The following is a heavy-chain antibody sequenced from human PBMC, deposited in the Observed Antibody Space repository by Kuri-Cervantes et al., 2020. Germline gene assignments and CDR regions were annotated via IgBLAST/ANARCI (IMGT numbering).Heavy chain of an antibody. CDR3: ARDSVFDYYESSGYFDY. CDR2: INAGNGNT. D-gene: IGHD3-22*01. Sequence: ASVKVSCKASGYTFTSYAMHWVRQAPGQRLEWMGWINAGNGNTKYSQKFQGRVTITRDTSAGTAYMELSSLRSEDTAVYYCARDSVFDYYESSGYFDYWGQGTLVTVSS. J-gene: IGHJ4*02. CDR1: GYTFTSYA. V-gene: IGHV1-3*01.